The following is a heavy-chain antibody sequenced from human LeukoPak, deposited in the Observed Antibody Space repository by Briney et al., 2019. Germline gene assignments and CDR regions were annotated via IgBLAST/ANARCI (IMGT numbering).Heavy chain of an antibody. J-gene: IGHJ4*02. Sequence: GGSLRLSCAASGFTFDGYAMHWVRQAPGKGLEWVSGISWNSGSIGYADSVKGRFTISRDNAKNSLYLQMNSLRAEDTALYYCAKDSGSRYYFDYWGQGTLVTVSS. CDR3: AKDSGSRYYFDY. V-gene: IGHV3-9*01. CDR2: ISWNSGSI. D-gene: IGHD1-26*01. CDR1: GFTFDGYA.